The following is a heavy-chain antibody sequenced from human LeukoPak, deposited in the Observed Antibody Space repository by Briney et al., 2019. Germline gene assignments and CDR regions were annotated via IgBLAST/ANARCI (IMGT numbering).Heavy chain of an antibody. V-gene: IGHV3-23*01. J-gene: IGHJ4*02. D-gene: IGHD3-16*02. CDR2: ISGSGGST. CDR3: AKGISMITFGGVIVSYAQLDY. CDR1: GFTFSSYA. Sequence: GGSLRLSCAASGFTFSSYAMSWVRQAPGKGLEWVSAISGSGGSTYYADSVKGRFTISRDNSKNTLYLQMNSLRVEDTAVYYCAKGISMITFGGVIVSYAQLDYWGQGTLVTVSS.